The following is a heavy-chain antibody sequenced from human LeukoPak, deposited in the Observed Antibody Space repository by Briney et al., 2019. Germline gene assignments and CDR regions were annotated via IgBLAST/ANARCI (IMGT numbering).Heavy chain of an antibody. CDR3: ARSQRAGYNVYYFDS. CDR1: GGTFSGYA. J-gene: IGHJ4*02. Sequence: SVKVSCKASGGTFSGYAITWVRQAPGQGLEWMGGIIPIFRTANYAQKFQGRVTITTDESTSTSYMELSSLRSEDTAVYYCARSQRAGYNVYYFDSWGQGTLVTVSS. V-gene: IGHV1-69*05. CDR2: IIPIFRTA. D-gene: IGHD5-24*01.